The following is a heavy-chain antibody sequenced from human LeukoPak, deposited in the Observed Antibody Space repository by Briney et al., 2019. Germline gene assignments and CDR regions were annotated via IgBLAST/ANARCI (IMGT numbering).Heavy chain of an antibody. J-gene: IGHJ4*02. CDR1: GYTFTSYY. V-gene: IGHV1-46*01. CDR2: INPSGGST. CDR3: ARATVTIFGVVEDFDY. D-gene: IGHD3-3*01. Sequence: ASVKVSCKASGYTFTSYYMHWVRQAPGQGLEWMGIINPSGGSTSYAQKFQGRATMTTDTSTSTAYMELRSLRSDDTAAYYCARATVTIFGVVEDFDYWGQGTLVTVSS.